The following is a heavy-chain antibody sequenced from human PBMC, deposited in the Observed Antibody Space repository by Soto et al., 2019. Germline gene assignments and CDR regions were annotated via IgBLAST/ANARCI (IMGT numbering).Heavy chain of an antibody. CDR2: IKQDGSEK. D-gene: IGHD3-3*01. J-gene: IGHJ4*02. CDR3: ARWGVDDFWSGYYSDY. Sequence: GGSLRLSCAASGFTFSSYWMSWVRQAPGKGLEWVANIKQDGSEKYYVDSVKGRLTISRDNAKNSLYLQMNGLRAEDTAVYYCARWGVDDFWSGYYSDYWGQGTLVTVSS. V-gene: IGHV3-7*03. CDR1: GFTFSSYW.